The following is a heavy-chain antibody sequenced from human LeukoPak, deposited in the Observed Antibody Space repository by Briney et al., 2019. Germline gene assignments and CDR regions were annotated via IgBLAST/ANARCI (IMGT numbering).Heavy chain of an antibody. Sequence: AGTLCLTCTVSGGSISSYDWSWIRQPAGKGLEWIGSIYYSGTTNYNPALKSRVTISVDTSQNRFSLKLSSVTTADTALYYCARGRVGGANWGRGTLVNVSS. CDR1: GGSISSYD. V-gene: IGHV4-59*01. CDR3: ARGRVGGAN. D-gene: IGHD4-23*01. CDR2: IYYSGTT. J-gene: IGHJ4*02.